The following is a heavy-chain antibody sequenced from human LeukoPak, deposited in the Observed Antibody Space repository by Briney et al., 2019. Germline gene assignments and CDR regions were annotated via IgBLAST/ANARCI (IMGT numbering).Heavy chain of an antibody. CDR3: ARVVTSSGLNWFDP. CDR1: GYSFTNYD. J-gene: IGHJ5*02. Sequence: ASVNVSCKGSGYSFTNYDIIWVRPPPGQTLEWMGWISPYNGNTNYAQKFQGRVTMTTDTSTNTVYMELRSLRADDRAVYFCARVVTSSGLNWFDPWGQGTLVTVSS. CDR2: ISPYNGNT. D-gene: IGHD3-22*01. V-gene: IGHV1-18*01.